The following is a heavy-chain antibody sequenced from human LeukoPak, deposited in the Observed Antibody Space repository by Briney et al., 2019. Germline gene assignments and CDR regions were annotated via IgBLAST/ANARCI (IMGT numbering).Heavy chain of an antibody. CDR3: ARDNFGHTYGYALDY. CDR1: GFTFRSYW. Sequence: GGSLRLSCAASGFTFRSYWMSWVRQAPGKGLEWVANIKQDGSEKYYVDSVKGRFTLSRDNTKNSLYLQMNSLRAEDTAVYYCARDNFGHTYGYALDYWGQETLVTVSS. D-gene: IGHD5-18*01. CDR2: IKQDGSEK. V-gene: IGHV3-7*01. J-gene: IGHJ4*02.